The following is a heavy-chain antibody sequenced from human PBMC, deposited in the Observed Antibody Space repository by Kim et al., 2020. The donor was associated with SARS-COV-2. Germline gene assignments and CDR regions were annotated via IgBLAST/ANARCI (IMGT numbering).Heavy chain of an antibody. V-gene: IGHV1-18*01. J-gene: IGHJ4*02. CDR3: ARVTGSGYDHRNFDY. CDR1: GYTFTSYG. Sequence: ASVKVSCKASGYTFTSYGISWVRQAPGQGLEWMGWISAYNGNTNYAQKLQGRVTMTTDTSTSTAYMELRSLRSDDTAVYYCARVTGSGYDHRNFDYWGQGTLVTVSS. D-gene: IGHD5-12*01. CDR2: ISAYNGNT.